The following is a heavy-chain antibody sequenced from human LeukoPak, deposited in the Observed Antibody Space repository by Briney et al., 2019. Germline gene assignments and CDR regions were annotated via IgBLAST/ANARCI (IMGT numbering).Heavy chain of an antibody. Sequence: PSETLSLTCTVSGGSISSYYWSWIRQPPGKGLEWIGYIYYSGSTNYNPSLRSRVTISVDTSKNQFSLKLSSVTAADTAVYYCARSPRAAAGWYFDYWGQGTLVTVSS. CDR3: ARSPRAAAGWYFDY. V-gene: IGHV4-59*01. CDR2: IYYSGST. D-gene: IGHD6-13*01. CDR1: GGSISSYY. J-gene: IGHJ4*02.